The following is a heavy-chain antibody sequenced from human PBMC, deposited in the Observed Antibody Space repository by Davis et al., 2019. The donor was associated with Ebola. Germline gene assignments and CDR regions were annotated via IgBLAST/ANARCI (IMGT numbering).Heavy chain of an antibody. D-gene: IGHD3-22*01. CDR1: GYTFTRYY. J-gene: IGHJ4*02. CDR3: ARASISPYYYDSSGPGYFDY. CDR2: INPRGGST. Sequence: AASVKVSCKASGYTFTRYYMHWVRQAPGQGLEWMGVINPRGGSTSYAQKFQGRVTMTRDTSTSTVYMELSRLRSEDTAVYYCARASISPYYYDSSGPGYFDYWGQGTLVTVSS. V-gene: IGHV1-46*03.